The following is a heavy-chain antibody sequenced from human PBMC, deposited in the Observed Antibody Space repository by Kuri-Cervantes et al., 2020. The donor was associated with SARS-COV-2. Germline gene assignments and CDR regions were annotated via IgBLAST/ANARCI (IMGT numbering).Heavy chain of an antibody. V-gene: IGHV1-69*13. Sequence: SVKVSCKASGGTFSSYAISWVRQAPGQGHEWMGGIIPIFGTANYAQKFQGRVTITADESTSTAYMELSSLRSEDTAVYYCANLREVEYYVMDVWGQGTTVTVSS. CDR2: IIPIFGTA. D-gene: IGHD1-26*01. J-gene: IGHJ6*02. CDR3: ANLREVEYYVMDV. CDR1: GGTFSSYA.